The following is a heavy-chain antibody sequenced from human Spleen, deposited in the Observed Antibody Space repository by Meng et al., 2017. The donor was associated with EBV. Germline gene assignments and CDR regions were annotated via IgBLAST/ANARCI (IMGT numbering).Heavy chain of an antibody. D-gene: IGHD1-26*01. CDR3: ARNYVGATTGYAFDI. CDR2: VHYTGST. CDR1: GDSISSSYY. J-gene: IGHJ3*02. V-gene: IGHV4-39*07. Sequence: QLQLRESGPGQVKPSXXXXLXXXVSGDSISSSYYWGWLRQHPGRGLESIGSVHYTGSTYYSPYLKSRVTVSVDTSKNQFSLRLTSVTAVDTAVYYCARNYVGATTGYAFDIWGQGTMVTVSS.